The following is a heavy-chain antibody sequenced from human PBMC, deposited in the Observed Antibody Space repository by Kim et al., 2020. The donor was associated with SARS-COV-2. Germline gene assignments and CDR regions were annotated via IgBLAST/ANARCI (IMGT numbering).Heavy chain of an antibody. D-gene: IGHD3-10*01. CDR2: ISYDGSNK. Sequence: GGSLRLSCAASGFTFSSYGMHWVRQAPGKGLEWVAVISYDGSNKYYADSVKGRFTISRDNSKNTLYLQMNSLRAEDTAVYYCAKVRRALYYFDYWGQGTLVTVSS. J-gene: IGHJ4*02. CDR3: AKVRRALYYFDY. CDR1: GFTFSSYG. V-gene: IGHV3-30*18.